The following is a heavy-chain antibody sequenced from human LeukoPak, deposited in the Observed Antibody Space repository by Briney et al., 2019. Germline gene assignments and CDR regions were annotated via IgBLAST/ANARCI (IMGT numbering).Heavy chain of an antibody. J-gene: IGHJ2*01. CDR3: AKEKGDSSRWYFDL. D-gene: IGHD3-16*01. CDR2: IYSGGST. Sequence: GGSLRLSCAASGFTVSSNYMSWVRQAPGKGLEWVSVIYSGGSTYYADSVRGRFTISRDNSKNTLYLQLNSLRVEDTGVYYCAKEKGDSSRWYFDLWGRGTLVIVSS. CDR1: GFTVSSNY. V-gene: IGHV3-53*01.